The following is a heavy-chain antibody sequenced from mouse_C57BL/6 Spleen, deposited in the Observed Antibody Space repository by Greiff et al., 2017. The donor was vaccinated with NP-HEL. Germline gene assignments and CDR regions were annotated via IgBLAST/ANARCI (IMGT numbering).Heavy chain of an antibody. V-gene: IGHV1-72*01. CDR3: ARGSFMTTVVDWYFDV. CDR2: IDPTSGGT. J-gene: IGHJ1*03. Sequence: QVQLQQPGAELVKPGASVKLSCKASGYTFTSYWMHWVKQRPGRGLEWIGRIDPTSGGTKYNEKFKSKATLTVDKPSSTAYMQLSSLTSEDSAVYYCARGSFMTTVVDWYFDVWGTGTTVTVSS. D-gene: IGHD1-1*01. CDR1: GYTFTSYW.